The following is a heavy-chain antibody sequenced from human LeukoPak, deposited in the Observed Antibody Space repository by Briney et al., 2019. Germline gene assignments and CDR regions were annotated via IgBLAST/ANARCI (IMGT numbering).Heavy chain of an antibody. CDR2: IYYSGST. V-gene: IGHV4-31*03. CDR1: GGSISSGGYY. J-gene: IGHJ4*02. Sequence: SQTLSLTCTVSGGSISSGGYYWSWIRQHPGKGLEWIGYIYYSGSTYYNPSLKSRVTISVDTSNNQLSLRLNSVTAADTAVYYCARVQTPYRIAAAYYFDCWGQGTLVTVSS. CDR3: ARVQTPYRIAAAYYFDC. D-gene: IGHD6-13*01.